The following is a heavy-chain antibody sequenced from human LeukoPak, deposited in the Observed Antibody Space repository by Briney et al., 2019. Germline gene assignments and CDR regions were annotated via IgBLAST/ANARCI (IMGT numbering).Heavy chain of an antibody. V-gene: IGHV4-61*09. D-gene: IGHD1-1*01. CDR3: AKGGRYWNLDY. CDR1: GDSISSGSYY. J-gene: IGHJ4*02. CDR2: IYRSGST. Sequence: SQTLSLTCSVSGDSISSGSYYWSWIRQPAGKRLEWIGHIYRSGSTNYNPSLKSRVTISVDTSKNQFSLKLSSVTAADTAVYYCAKGGRYWNLDYWGQGTLVTVSS.